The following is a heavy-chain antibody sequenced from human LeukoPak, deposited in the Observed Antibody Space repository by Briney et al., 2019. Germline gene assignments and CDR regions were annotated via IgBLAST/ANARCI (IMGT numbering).Heavy chain of an antibody. D-gene: IGHD5-18*01. V-gene: IGHV4-34*01. CDR1: GGSFSGYY. CDR3: ARGARGFYTAMVIYAFDI. J-gene: IGHJ3*02. Sequence: TETLSLTCDVYGGSFSGYYWSWIRQPPGKGLEWIGEINHSGSTNHNPSLKSRVTISVDTSKNQFSLKLSSVTASDTAVYYCARGARGFYTAMVIYAFDIWGQGTMVTVSS. CDR2: INHSGST.